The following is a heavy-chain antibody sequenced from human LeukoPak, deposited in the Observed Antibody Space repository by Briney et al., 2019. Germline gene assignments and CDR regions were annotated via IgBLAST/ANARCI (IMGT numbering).Heavy chain of an antibody. D-gene: IGHD3-9*01. V-gene: IGHV3-23*01. CDR3: AKDAAASPYFHWFDN. CDR2: ISSGDRT. CDR1: GFTFSSYA. J-gene: IGHJ4*02. Sequence: GGSLRLSCAASGFTFSSYAMNWVRQAPGKGLEWVAGISSGDRTFHAESVKGRFTISRDKSKDTLYLQMNSLRAEDTAVYYCAKDAAASPYFHWFDNWGQGTQVIVSS.